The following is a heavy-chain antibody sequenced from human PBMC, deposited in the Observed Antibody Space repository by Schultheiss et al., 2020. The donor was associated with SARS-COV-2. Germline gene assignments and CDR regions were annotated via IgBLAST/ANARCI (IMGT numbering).Heavy chain of an antibody. CDR2: INHSGST. V-gene: IGHV4-39*07. CDR3: ARGPLDCSSTSCYYYYYYGMDV. D-gene: IGHD2-2*01. Sequence: SETLSLTCTVSGGSISSSSYYWGWIRQPPGKGLEWIGEINHSGSTNYNPSLKSRVTISVDTSKNQFSLKLSSVTAADTAVYYCARGPLDCSSTSCYYYYYYGMDVWGQGTTVTVSS. CDR1: GGSISSSSYY. J-gene: IGHJ6*02.